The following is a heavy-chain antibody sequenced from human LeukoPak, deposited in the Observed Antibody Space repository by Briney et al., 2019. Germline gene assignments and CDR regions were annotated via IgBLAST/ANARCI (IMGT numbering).Heavy chain of an antibody. CDR1: GFTFSSYG. CDR2: IRYDGSNK. J-gene: IGHJ4*02. Sequence: GGSLRLSCAASGFTFSSYGMHWVGQAPGKGLEWVAFIRYDGSNKYYADSVKGRFTISRDNSKNTLYLQMNSLRAEDTAVYYCAKDGYSSSRGPFDYWGQGTLVTVSS. V-gene: IGHV3-30*02. CDR3: AKDGYSSSRGPFDY. D-gene: IGHD6-13*01.